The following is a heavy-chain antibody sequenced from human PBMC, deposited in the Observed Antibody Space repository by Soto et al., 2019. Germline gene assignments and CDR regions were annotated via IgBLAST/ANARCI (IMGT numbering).Heavy chain of an antibody. CDR1: GFTFSSYA. V-gene: IGHV3-23*01. CDR3: AKGGSDVQLWLIFYY. Sequence: GGSLRLSCAASGFTFSSYAMSWVRQAPGKGLEWVSAISGSGGSTYYADSVKGRFTISRDNSKNTLYLQMNSLRAEDTAVYYCAKGGSDVQLWLIFYYWGQGTLVTVSS. J-gene: IGHJ4*02. CDR2: ISGSGGST. D-gene: IGHD5-18*01.